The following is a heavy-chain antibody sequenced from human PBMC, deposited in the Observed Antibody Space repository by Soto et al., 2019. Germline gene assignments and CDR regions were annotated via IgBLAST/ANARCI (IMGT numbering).Heavy chain of an antibody. J-gene: IGHJ4*02. CDR1: EFTFSNYA. V-gene: IGHV3-23*01. Sequence: EVQLLESGGGLVQPGGSLRLSCAASEFTFSNYAVSWVRQAPGKGLESVSAISYGGGTTYYADSVKGRFTISRDNSKNALYLQMHSLRAEDTAVYYCAKNPGYYYDSTGYHFDYWGQGTLVTVSS. CDR3: AKNPGYYYDSTGYHFDY. CDR2: ISYGGGTT. D-gene: IGHD3-22*01.